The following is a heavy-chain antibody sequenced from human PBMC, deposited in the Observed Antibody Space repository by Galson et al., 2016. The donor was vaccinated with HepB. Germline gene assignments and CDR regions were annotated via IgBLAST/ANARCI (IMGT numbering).Heavy chain of an antibody. D-gene: IGHD6-25*01. Sequence: SLRLSCAASGFSLSDYGMHWVRQVAAKGLEWVAVARYDGGNEYHEDSVKGRFTISRDNSKNTLYLQMSSLRAEDTAIYYCARDRTSRAAVDYWGHGTLVTVSS. CDR2: ARYDGGNE. CDR1: GFSLSDYG. V-gene: IGHV3-33*01. J-gene: IGHJ4*01. CDR3: ARDRTSRAAVDY.